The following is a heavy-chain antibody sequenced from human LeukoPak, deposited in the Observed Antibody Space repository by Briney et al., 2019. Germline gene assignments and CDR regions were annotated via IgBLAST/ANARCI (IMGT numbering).Heavy chain of an antibody. CDR1: GFTFSSYW. D-gene: IGHD3-10*01. J-gene: IGHJ6*04. CDR2: IKQDGSEK. CDR3: ARVGPLLWFGESPGYYYYGMDV. Sequence: GGSLRLSCAASGFTFSSYWMSWVRQAPGKGLEWVANIKQDGSEKYYVDSVKGRFTISRDNAKNSLYLQMNSLRAEDTAVYYCARVGPLLWFGESPGYYYYGMDVWGEGTTVTVSS. V-gene: IGHV3-7*03.